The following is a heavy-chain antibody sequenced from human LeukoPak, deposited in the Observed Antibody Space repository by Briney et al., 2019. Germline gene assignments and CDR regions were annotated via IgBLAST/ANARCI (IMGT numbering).Heavy chain of an antibody. J-gene: IGHJ4*02. D-gene: IGHD3-16*02. CDR3: ARDTFGGVIAEYYFDY. CDR2: ISYDRSNI. V-gene: IGHV3-30*03. Sequence: PGGSLRLSCAASGFTFSSYGMHWVRQAPGKGLEWVAVISYDRSNIYYGDSVKGRFTISRDNSKNTLNLQMNSLRAEDTAVYYCARDTFGGVIAEYYFDYWGQGTLVTVSS. CDR1: GFTFSSYG.